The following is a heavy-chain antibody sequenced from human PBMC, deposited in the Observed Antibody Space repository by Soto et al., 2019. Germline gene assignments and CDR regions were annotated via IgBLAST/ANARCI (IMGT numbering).Heavy chain of an antibody. V-gene: IGHV3-23*01. CDR2: INSSGGST. CDR3: AKIPVGANLLTYYYFDY. Sequence: PGGSLRLSCAASGFTFSSYAMSWVRQAPGKGLEWVSTINSSGGSTYYADSVKGRFTISRDKSKNTLYLQMNSLRAEDTAVYYCAKIPVGANLLTYYYFDYWGQGTLVTVSS. J-gene: IGHJ4*02. D-gene: IGHD1-26*01. CDR1: GFTFSSYA.